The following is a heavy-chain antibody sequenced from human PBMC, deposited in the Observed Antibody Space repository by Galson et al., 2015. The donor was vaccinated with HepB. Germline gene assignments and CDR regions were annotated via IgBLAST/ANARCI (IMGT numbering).Heavy chain of an antibody. J-gene: IGHJ3*02. CDR3: ARPHFSSGWYGDGFDI. Sequence: SLRLSCAASGFAFDAFGMSWVRQPPGKGLEWVSGINWNGGSTGYADSVKGRFTISRDNAKNSLYLQMNSLRVEDTALYYCARPHFSSGWYGDGFDIWGQGTMVTVSS. CDR1: GFAFDAFG. CDR2: INWNGGST. D-gene: IGHD6-19*01. V-gene: IGHV3-20*04.